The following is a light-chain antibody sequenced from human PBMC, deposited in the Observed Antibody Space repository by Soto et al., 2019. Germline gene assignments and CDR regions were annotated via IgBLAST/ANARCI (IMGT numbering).Light chain of an antibody. J-gene: IGLJ3*02. CDR2: EVS. CDR1: SSDVGAYDY. Sequence: QSVLTQPASVSGSPGQSITISCTGTSSDVGAYDYVSWYQQNPGKAPKLIISEVSDRPSGVSNRFSGSKSGNTASLTISGLQAEDEADYFRSSYTTTNTLWVFGGGTRLTVL. V-gene: IGLV2-14*01. CDR3: SSYTTTNTLWV.